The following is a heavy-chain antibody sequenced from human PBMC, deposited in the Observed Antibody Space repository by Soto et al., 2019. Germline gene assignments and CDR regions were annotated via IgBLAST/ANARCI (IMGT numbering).Heavy chain of an antibody. J-gene: IGHJ4*02. CDR2: IIPILGIA. CDR3: ARDYYGSGSYPTEAPFDY. D-gene: IGHD3-10*01. V-gene: IGHV1-69*04. Sequence: GASVKVSCKASGGTFSSYTISWMRQAPGQGLEWMGRIIPILGIANYAQKFQGRVTITADKSTSTAYMELSSLRSEDTAVYYCARDYYGSGSYPTEAPFDYWGQGTLVTVSS. CDR1: GGTFSSYT.